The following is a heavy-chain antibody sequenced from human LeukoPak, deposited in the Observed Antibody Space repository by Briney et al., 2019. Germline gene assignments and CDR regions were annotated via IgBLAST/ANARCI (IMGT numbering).Heavy chain of an antibody. D-gene: IGHD2-15*01. Sequence: ASVKVSCKASGGTFSSYAISWVRQAPGQGLEWMGWISAYNGNTNYAQKLQGRVTMTTDTSTSTAYMELRSLRSDDTAVYYCARDDSYLGYCSGGSCFPLDYWGQGTLVTVSS. CDR2: ISAYNGNT. CDR1: GGTFSSYA. CDR3: ARDDSYLGYCSGGSCFPLDY. J-gene: IGHJ4*02. V-gene: IGHV1-18*01.